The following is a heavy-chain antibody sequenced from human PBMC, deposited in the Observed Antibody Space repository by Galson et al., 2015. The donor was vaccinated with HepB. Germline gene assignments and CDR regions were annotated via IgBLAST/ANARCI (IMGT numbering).Heavy chain of an antibody. Sequence: SVKVSCKASGYTFTKYAMNWVRQAPGQGLEWMGWINTNTGNSMYAQGFTGRFAFSLDTSVSTAYLQISGLKAEGTAVYYCARDGARMFYNWFDPWGQGTLVTVSS. V-gene: IGHV7-4-1*02. J-gene: IGHJ5*02. CDR3: ARDGARMFYNWFDP. CDR1: GYTFTKYA. D-gene: IGHD1-14*01. CDR2: INTNTGNS.